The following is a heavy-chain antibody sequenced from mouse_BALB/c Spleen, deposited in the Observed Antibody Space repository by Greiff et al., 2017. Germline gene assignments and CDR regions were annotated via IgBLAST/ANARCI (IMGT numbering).Heavy chain of an antibody. Sequence: VQLQQSGAELVKPGASVKMSCKAFGYTFTTYPIEWMKQNHGKSLEWIGNFHPYNDDTKYNEKFKGKAKLTVEKSSSTVYLELSRLTSDDSAAYYCARGSSYWYFDVWGAGTTVTVSS. D-gene: IGHD1-1*01. J-gene: IGHJ1*01. V-gene: IGHV1-47*01. CDR1: GYTFTTYP. CDR3: ARGSSYWYFDV. CDR2: FHPYNDDT.